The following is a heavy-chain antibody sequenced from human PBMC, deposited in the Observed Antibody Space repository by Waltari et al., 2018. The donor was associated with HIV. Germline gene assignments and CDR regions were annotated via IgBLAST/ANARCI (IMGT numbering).Heavy chain of an antibody. CDR2: LASDGTRQ. CDR1: GFSFSDHA. J-gene: IGHJ4*02. V-gene: IGHV3-30*03. Sequence: QVLVVEFGGDVVRPGKSLRLSCSGSGFSFSDHAFHWGRRAPGRGLGWLACLASDGTRQVYSDSARGRFVISRDNSKNIVYLQINGLRREDTAVYYCARDLLSGFGSSAYWGQGTLVTVSS. CDR3: ARDLLSGFGSSAY. D-gene: IGHD5-12*01.